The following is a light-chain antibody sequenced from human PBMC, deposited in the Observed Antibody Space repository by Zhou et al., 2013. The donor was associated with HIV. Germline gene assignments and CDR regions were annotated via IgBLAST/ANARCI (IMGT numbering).Light chain of an antibody. Sequence: EIVLTQSPATLSLSPGDRATLSCRASQSVTTYVAWYQQKDGQAPRLLIYQTSTRATGIPARFSGSGSGTDFTLTISSLEPEDFAVYYCQQRNTWPLTFGGGTKVEIK. J-gene: IGKJ4*01. CDR2: QTS. CDR1: QSVTTY. CDR3: QQRNTWPLT. V-gene: IGKV3-11*01.